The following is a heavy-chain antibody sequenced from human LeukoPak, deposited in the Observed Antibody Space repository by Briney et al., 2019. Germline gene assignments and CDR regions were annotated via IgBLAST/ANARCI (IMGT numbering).Heavy chain of an antibody. Sequence: PSETLSLTCTVSGGSISSGGYYWSWIRQHPGKGLEWIGYIYYSGSTYYNPSLKSRVTISVDTSKNQFSLKLSSVTAADTAVYYCARGLVRGSGKTDYWGQGTLVTVSS. CDR1: GGSISSGGYY. V-gene: IGHV4-31*03. CDR2: IYYSGST. D-gene: IGHD3-10*01. J-gene: IGHJ4*02. CDR3: ARGLVRGSGKTDY.